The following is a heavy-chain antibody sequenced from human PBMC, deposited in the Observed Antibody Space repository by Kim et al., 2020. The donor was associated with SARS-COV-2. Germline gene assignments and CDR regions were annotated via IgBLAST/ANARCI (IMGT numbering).Heavy chain of an antibody. J-gene: IGHJ6*02. CDR3: ARGGIVVVPAARYFYYYGMDV. CDR1: GDSVSSNSAA. CDR2: TYYRSKWYN. V-gene: IGHV6-1*01. D-gene: IGHD2-2*01. Sequence: SQTLSLTCAISGDSVSSNSAAWNWIRQSPSRGLEWLGRTYYRSKWYNDYAVSVKSRITINPDTSKNQFSLQLNSVTPEDTAVYYCARGGIVVVPAARYFYYYGMDVWGQGTTVTVSS.